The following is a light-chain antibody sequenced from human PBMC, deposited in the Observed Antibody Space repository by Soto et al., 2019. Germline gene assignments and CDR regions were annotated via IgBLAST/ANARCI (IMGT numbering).Light chain of an antibody. CDR3: AAWDDSLNGVL. CDR1: RTNIGRNT. Sequence: QSVLTQAPSASGTPGQRVTISCSGSRTNIGRNTVNWYQQRPGTAPKLLIYTNNQRPSGVPDRFSGSKSGTSASLAISGLQSEDEADYYCAAWDDSLNGVLFGGGTKVTVL. CDR2: TNN. J-gene: IGLJ2*01. V-gene: IGLV1-44*01.